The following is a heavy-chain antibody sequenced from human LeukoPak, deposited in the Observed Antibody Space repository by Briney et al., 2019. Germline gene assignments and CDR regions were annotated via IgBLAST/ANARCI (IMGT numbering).Heavy chain of an antibody. CDR1: GGTFSSYA. J-gene: IGHJ4*02. CDR2: IIPIFGTA. Sequence: SVKVSCKASGGTFSSYAISWVRQAPGQGLEWMGGIIPIFGTANYAQEFQGRVTITTDESTSTAYMELSSLRSEDTAVYYCARETPMITFGGVFDYWGQGTMVSVSS. D-gene: IGHD3-16*01. V-gene: IGHV1-69*05. CDR3: ARETPMITFGGVFDY.